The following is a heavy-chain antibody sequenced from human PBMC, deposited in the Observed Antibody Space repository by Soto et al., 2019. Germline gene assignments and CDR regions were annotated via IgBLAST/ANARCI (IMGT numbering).Heavy chain of an antibody. Sequence: QVQLVQSGAEVKKPGSSVKVSCKASGGTFSSYAISWVRQAPGQGLEWMGGIIPIFGTANYAQKFQGRVTITANETKRAAYEELSRLRSEDGAVYYCARVTWGSGSHVGCWGQGTLVNVSS. V-gene: IGHV1-69*12. CDR1: GGTFSSYA. CDR2: IIPIFGTA. D-gene: IGHD1-26*01. J-gene: IGHJ4*02. CDR3: ARVTWGSGSHVGC.